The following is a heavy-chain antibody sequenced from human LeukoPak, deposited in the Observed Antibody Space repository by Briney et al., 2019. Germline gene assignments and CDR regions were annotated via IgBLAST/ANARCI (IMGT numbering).Heavy chain of an antibody. CDR3: ARDQGEDIVVVPAAILPDY. CDR2: MNPNSGNT. J-gene: IGHJ4*02. V-gene: IGHV1-8*02. D-gene: IGHD2-2*01. CDR1: GYTFTSYD. Sequence: ASVKVSCKASGYTFTSYDINWVRQATGQGLEWMGWMNPNSGNTGYAQKFQGRVTMTTDTSTSTAYMELRSLRSDDTAVYYCARDQGEDIVVVPAAILPDYWGQGTLVTVSS.